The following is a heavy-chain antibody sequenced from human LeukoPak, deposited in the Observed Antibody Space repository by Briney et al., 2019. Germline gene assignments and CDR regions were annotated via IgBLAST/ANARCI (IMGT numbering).Heavy chain of an antibody. CDR2: VYTSGST. Sequence: PSETLSLTCTVSGGSISSGSYYWSWIRQPAGKGLEWIGRVYTSGSTNYNPSLKSRVTISVDTSKNQFSLELSSVTAADTAVYYCARDTFGFDYWGQGTLVTVSS. V-gene: IGHV4-61*02. CDR3: ARDTFGFDY. D-gene: IGHD3-3*01. CDR1: GGSISSGSYY. J-gene: IGHJ4*02.